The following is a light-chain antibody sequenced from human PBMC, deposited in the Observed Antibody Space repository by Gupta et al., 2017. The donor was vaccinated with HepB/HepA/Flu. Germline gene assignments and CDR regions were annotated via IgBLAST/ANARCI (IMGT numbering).Light chain of an antibody. CDR3: QKYDTAPRT. V-gene: IGKV1-27*01. CDR1: QDINKY. J-gene: IGKJ5*01. Sequence: GDRVTITCRASQDINKYLAWYQVKPGKVPKLLMFGTSAVQSGVPSRFSGSESGTEFTLTISSLQPEDVAIYYCQKYDTAPRTFGQGTRLDIK. CDR2: GTS.